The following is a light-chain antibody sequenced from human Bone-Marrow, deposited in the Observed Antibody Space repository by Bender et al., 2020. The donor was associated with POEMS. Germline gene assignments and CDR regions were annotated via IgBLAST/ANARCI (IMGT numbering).Light chain of an antibody. CDR1: KLGDKY. V-gene: IGLV3-1*01. Sequence: SYELTQSPSVSVSPGQTASITCSGDKLGDKYVCWYQQKPGQSPVLVISQDSQRPSGIPDRFSGSKSGTSASLAISGLQAEDEADYYCQSSDNTLGRSRVFGGGTKLTV. J-gene: IGLJ3*02. CDR3: QSSDNTLGRSRV. CDR2: QDS.